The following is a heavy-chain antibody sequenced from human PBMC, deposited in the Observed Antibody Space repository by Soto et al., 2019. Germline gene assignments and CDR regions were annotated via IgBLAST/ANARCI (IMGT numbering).Heavy chain of an antibody. CDR2: IIPIFGTA. D-gene: IGHD5-18*01. CDR1: GGTFSSYA. V-gene: IGHV1-69*01. J-gene: IGHJ4*02. Sequence: SVKVACKASGGTFSSYAISWVRQAPGQGLEWMGEIIPIFGTANYAQKFQGRVTITADESTSTAYMELSSLRSEDTAVYYCARSSVDTAMDFDYWGQGTLVTVSS. CDR3: ARSSVDTAMDFDY.